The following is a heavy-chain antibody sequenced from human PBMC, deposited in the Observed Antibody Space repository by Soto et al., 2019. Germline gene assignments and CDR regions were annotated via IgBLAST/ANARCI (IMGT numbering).Heavy chain of an antibody. CDR3: ARVGVGTVTSYDS. Sequence: GGSLRLSCAASGFTLSTYSMNWLRQAPGKGLEWVSSISSSSSYIYYADSVRGRFTISRDNANNSLYLQMNSLRAEDTAVYYCARVGVGTVTSYDSWGQGTLVTVSS. V-gene: IGHV3-21*01. CDR2: ISSSSSYI. D-gene: IGHD4-4*01. CDR1: GFTLSTYS. J-gene: IGHJ4*02.